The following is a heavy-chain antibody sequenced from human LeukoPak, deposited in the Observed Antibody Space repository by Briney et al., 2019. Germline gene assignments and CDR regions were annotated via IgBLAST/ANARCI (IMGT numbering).Heavy chain of an antibody. V-gene: IGHV1-45*02. Sequence: ASVKVSCKASGYTFTYRYLHWVRQAPGQALEWMGWITPFNGNTSYAQKFQDRVTITRDRSMSTAYMELSSLRSEDTAMYYCARAGLYDSSGYDSLDAFDIWGQGTMVTVSS. D-gene: IGHD3-22*01. J-gene: IGHJ3*02. CDR1: GYTFTYRY. CDR3: ARAGLYDSSGYDSLDAFDI. CDR2: ITPFNGNT.